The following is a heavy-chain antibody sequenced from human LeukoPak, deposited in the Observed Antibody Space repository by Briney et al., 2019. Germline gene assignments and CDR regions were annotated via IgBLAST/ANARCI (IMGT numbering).Heavy chain of an antibody. CDR1: GFTFSSFG. V-gene: IGHV3-33*01. CDR2: IWDDGSKK. J-gene: IGHJ4*02. CDR3: ARDLGRGNTPFDY. Sequence: GGSLRLSCAASGFTFSSFGMHWVRQAPVRGLEWVAVIWDDGSKKYYADSVKGRFTISRDNSRNTVYLQMNSLRAEDTALYYWARDLGRGNTPFDYWGQGPLVTVSS. D-gene: IGHD3-16*01.